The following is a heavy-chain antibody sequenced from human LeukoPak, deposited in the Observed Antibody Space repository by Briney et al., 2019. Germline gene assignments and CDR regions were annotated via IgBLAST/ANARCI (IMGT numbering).Heavy chain of an antibody. V-gene: IGHV4-34*01. CDR3: WRERWELQGFLYYYYYMDV. CDR1: GVSFSGYY. J-gene: IGHJ6*03. Sequence: PSETLSLTCAVYGVSFSGYYWSWIRQPPGKGLEWVGEINHSGSTNYKPSLKSRGTISVATSKNQFSLKPSCGTAEDTAVYYCWRERWELQGFLYYYYYMDVWGKGTTVTVSS. CDR2: INHSGST. D-gene: IGHD1-26*01.